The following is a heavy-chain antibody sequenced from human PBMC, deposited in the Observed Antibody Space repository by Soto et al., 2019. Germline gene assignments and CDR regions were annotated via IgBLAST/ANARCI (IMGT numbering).Heavy chain of an antibody. V-gene: IGHV3-7*01. Sequence: GGSLRLSCADSGFTFSSYWMSWVRQAPGKGLEWVANVKYDGSQTYYVGSVKGRFTISRDNAKNSLYLQMNSLRAEDTAVYYCTRDFQGPLDYGMDVWGQWTTVTVSS. CDR3: TRDFQGPLDYGMDV. CDR2: VKYDGSQT. D-gene: IGHD1-1*01. J-gene: IGHJ6*02. CDR1: GFTFSSYW.